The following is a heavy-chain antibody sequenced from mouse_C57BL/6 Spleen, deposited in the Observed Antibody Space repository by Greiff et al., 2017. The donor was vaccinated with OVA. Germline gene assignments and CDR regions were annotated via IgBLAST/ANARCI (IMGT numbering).Heavy chain of an antibody. D-gene: IGHD1-1*01. J-gene: IGHJ1*03. CDR3: ARSNYYGSSYWYFDV. Sequence: EVMLVESGGGLVKPGGSLKLSCAASGFTFSDYGMHWVRQAPEKGLEWVAYISSGSSTIYYADTVKGRFTISRDNAKNTLFLQMTRLRSEDTAMYYCARSNYYGSSYWYFDVWGTGTTVTVSS. CDR2: ISSGSSTI. CDR1: GFTFSDYG. V-gene: IGHV5-17*01.